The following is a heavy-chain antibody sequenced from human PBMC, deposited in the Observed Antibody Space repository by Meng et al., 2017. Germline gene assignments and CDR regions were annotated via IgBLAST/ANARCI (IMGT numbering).Heavy chain of an antibody. D-gene: IGHD1-26*01. CDR3: ARDGSRSSAFRSFDI. Sequence: GESLKISCEASGFTLSSYWMSWVRQAPGKGLEWVANIKEDGSEKQCVDSVKGRFTISRDNAKNSLYLQMDSLRVDDTAVYHCARDGSRSSAFRSFDIWGQGTMVTVSS. CDR1: GFTLSSYW. CDR2: IKEDGSEK. V-gene: IGHV3-7*01. J-gene: IGHJ3*02.